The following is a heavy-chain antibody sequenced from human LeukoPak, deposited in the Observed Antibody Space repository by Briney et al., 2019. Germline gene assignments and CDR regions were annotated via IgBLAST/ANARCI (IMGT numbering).Heavy chain of an antibody. D-gene: IGHD6-13*01. Sequence: SETLSLTCTVSGASVSSSSYYFSWIRQSPGKGLEWIGHIYYDGSTNYNPSLKSRVTISIDTSKNQFSLRLNSVTAADTAMYYCTRDQRNSWFYYWGLGTLVTVSS. V-gene: IGHV4-61*01. CDR3: TRDQRNSWFYY. CDR1: GASVSSSSYY. J-gene: IGHJ4*02. CDR2: IYYDGST.